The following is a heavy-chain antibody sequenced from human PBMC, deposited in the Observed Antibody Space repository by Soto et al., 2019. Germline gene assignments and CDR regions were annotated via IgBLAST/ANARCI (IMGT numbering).Heavy chain of an antibody. CDR2: TSNSGST. CDR3: ARGGGSTKVDY. Sequence: QVQLQESGPGLVKPSQTLSLTCTVSGGSITSSGYYWSWIRQHPGEGLEWIGFTSNSGSTSSNPSLQGRVTISVDTSSNQFSLNLKSVTAEDTAVYYCARGGGSTKVDYWGQGTLVTVSP. CDR1: GGSITSSGYY. V-gene: IGHV4-31*03. J-gene: IGHJ4*02. D-gene: IGHD2-2*01.